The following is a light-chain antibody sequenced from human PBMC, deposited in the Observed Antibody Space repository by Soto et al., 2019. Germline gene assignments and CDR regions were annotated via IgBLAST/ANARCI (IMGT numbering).Light chain of an antibody. Sequence: QSVLTQPPSVSAAPGQRVTISCSGSSSNIGNNYVSWYQHLPGAAPKLLIYGNINRPSGIPDRFSGSKSGTSATLGITGLQTGDEADYYCGTWDSSLSAMVFGGGTKVTVL. CDR2: GNI. CDR1: SSNIGNNY. V-gene: IGLV1-51*01. J-gene: IGLJ2*01. CDR3: GTWDSSLSAMV.